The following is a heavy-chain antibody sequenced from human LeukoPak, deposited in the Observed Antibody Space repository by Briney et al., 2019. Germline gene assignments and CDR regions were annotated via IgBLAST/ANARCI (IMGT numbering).Heavy chain of an antibody. CDR1: GFTFSSHA. CDR2: ISGSGGST. D-gene: IGHD3-10*01. Sequence: GGSLRLSCAAFGFTFSSHAMSWVRQDPGTGLEWVSAISGSGGSTYYADSVKGRFTISRDNSKNTLYLQMNSLRAEDTAVYYCAKDRVQPPSPPNYYGSGSPPYYFDYWGQGTLVTVSS. V-gene: IGHV3-23*01. J-gene: IGHJ4*02. CDR3: AKDRVQPPSPPNYYGSGSPPYYFDY.